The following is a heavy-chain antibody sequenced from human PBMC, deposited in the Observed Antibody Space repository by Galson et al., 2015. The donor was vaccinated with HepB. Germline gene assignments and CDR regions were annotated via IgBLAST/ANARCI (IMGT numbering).Heavy chain of an antibody. CDR1: GYSFTSCW. CDR2: IYPGDSDT. Sequence: QSGAEVKKPGESLKISCKGSGYSFTSCWIGWVRQMPGKGLEWMGIIYPGDSDTRYSPSFQGQVTISADKSISTAYLQWSSLKASDTAMYYCARRLAPYSSGWYEGYFDYWGQGTLVTVSS. V-gene: IGHV5-51*01. CDR3: ARRLAPYSSGWYEGYFDY. D-gene: IGHD6-19*01. J-gene: IGHJ4*02.